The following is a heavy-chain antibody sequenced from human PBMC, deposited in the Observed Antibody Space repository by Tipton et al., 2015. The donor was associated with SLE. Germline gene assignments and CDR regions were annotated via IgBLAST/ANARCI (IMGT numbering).Heavy chain of an antibody. J-gene: IGHJ6*03. CDR2: ISGSGGST. V-gene: IGHV3-23*01. CDR3: AREGVEAAAAYYYYYYMDV. CDR1: GFTFSSYA. D-gene: IGHD6-13*01. Sequence: SLRLSCAASGFTFSSYAMSWVRQAPGKGLEWVSAISGSGGSTYYADSVKGRFTISRDNSKNTLYLQMNSLRLEDTAVYYCAREGVEAAAAYYYYYYMDVWGKGTTVTVSS.